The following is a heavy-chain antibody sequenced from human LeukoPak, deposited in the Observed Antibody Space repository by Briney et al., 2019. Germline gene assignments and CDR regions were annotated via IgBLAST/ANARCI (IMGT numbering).Heavy chain of an antibody. V-gene: IGHV4-34*01. CDR2: INHSGST. J-gene: IGHJ5*02. CDR1: GGSFSGYY. D-gene: IGHD3-10*01. CDR3: ARGQGHYYGSGSYYKSWFDP. Sequence: PSETLSLTCAVYGGSFSGYYWSWIRQPPGKRLEWIGEINHSGSTNYNPSLKSRVTISVDTSKNQFSLKLSSVTAADTAVYYCARGQGHYYGSGSYYKSWFDPWGQGTLVTVSS.